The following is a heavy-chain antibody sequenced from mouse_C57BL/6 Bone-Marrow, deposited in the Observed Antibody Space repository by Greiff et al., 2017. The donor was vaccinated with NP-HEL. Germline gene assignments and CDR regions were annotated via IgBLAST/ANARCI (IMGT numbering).Heavy chain of an antibody. J-gene: IGHJ1*03. CDR2: INPKNGDT. D-gene: IGHD3-3*01. CDR1: GYTFTDYY. Sequence: VQLQQSGPELVKPGASVKISCKASGYTFTDYYMNWVKQSPGQGLEWIGCINPKNGDTSYNQKFKGKATLTVDKSSSTAYMELRSLTSEDSAVYYCAGAGAWYFGVWGTGVTVTVAS. V-gene: IGHV1-26*01. CDR3: AGAGAWYFGV.